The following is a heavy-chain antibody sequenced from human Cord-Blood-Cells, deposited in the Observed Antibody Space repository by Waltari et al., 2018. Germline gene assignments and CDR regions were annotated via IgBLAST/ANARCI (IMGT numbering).Heavy chain of an antibody. CDR3: AKDAPLIVGATQAFDI. CDR2: ISGSGGST. D-gene: IGHD1-26*01. J-gene: IGHJ3*02. V-gene: IGHV3-23*01. Sequence: EVQLLESGGGLVQPGGSLRLSCAASGFTFSSYAMRWVRQAPGKGLEWVSAISGSGGSTYYADSVKGRFTISRDNSKNTLYLQMNSLRAEDTAVYYCAKDAPLIVGATQAFDIWGQGTMVTVSS. CDR1: GFTFSSYA.